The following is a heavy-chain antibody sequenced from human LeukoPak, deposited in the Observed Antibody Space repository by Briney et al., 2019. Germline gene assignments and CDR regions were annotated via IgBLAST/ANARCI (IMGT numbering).Heavy chain of an antibody. J-gene: IGHJ3*01. CDR2: MSPNSGNT. D-gene: IGHD4-11*01. V-gene: IGHV1-8*01. CDR1: GYTFTSYD. CDR3: ARGPDDYILAVSV. Sequence: GPSVTVSCTASGYTFTSYDINWVRQAPGQGLEWMGWMSPNSGNTGYAQKFQGRVTMNRNTSISTAYMELSSLRSEDTAVYYCARGPDDYILAVSVWGQGTMVTVSS.